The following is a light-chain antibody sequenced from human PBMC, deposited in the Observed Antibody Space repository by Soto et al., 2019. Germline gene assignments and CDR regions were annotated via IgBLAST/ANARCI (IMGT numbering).Light chain of an antibody. J-gene: IGLJ1*01. Sequence: QSVLTQPPSASGSPGQSVTISCTGTSSDIGAYIYVSWYQQHPGKAPKLMISEVSRRPSGVPERFSGSKSGNTASLTVSGLQADDEAHYYCSSYAGSNNVVLGTVTKV. CDR3: SSYAGSNNVV. CDR1: SSDIGAYIY. V-gene: IGLV2-8*01. CDR2: EVS.